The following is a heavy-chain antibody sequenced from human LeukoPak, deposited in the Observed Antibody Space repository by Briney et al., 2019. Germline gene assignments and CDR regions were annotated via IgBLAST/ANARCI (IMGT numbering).Heavy chain of an antibody. J-gene: IGHJ3*02. CDR2: IYTSGST. CDR3: ARRSYYYDSSGYYYVYAFDI. D-gene: IGHD3-22*01. V-gene: IGHV4-61*02. Sequence: SQTLSLTCTVPGGSISSGSYYWSWIRQPAGKGLEWTGRIYTSGSTNYNPSLKSRVTISVDTSKNQFSLKLSSVTAADTAVYYCARRSYYYDSSGYYYVYAFDIWGQGTMVTVSS. CDR1: GGSISSGSYY.